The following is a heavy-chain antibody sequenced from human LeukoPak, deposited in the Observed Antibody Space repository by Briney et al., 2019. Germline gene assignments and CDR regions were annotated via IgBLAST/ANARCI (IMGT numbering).Heavy chain of an antibody. V-gene: IGHV4-59*01. D-gene: IGHD5-12*01. CDR2: IYYSGST. CDR3: ARGGGYSGYDFGY. Sequence: SETLSLTSTVPGGSISSYYWSWIRQPPGKGLEWIGYIYYSGSTNYNPSLKSRVTISVDTSKNQFSLNLSSVTAADTAVYYCARGGGYSGYDFGYWGQGTLDTVSS. J-gene: IGHJ4*02. CDR1: GGSISSYY.